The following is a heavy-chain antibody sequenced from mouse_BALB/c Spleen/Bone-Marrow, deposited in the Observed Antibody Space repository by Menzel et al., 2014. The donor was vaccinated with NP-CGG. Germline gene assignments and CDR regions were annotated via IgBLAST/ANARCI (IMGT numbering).Heavy chain of an antibody. CDR1: GYTFSSYW. CDR2: ILPGSGST. CDR3: ARRGISWFAY. Sequence: VQLQQSGAELMKPGASVKISCKATGYTFSSYWIEWVKQRPGHGLEWIGEILPGSGSTNYNEKFKGKATFTAYTSSNTAYMHLSSLTSEDSAVYYCARRGISWFAYWGQGTLVTVSA. J-gene: IGHJ3*01. V-gene: IGHV1-9*01.